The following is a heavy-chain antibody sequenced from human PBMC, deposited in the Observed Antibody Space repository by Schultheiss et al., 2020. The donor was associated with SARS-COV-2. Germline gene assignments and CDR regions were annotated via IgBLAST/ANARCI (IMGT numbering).Heavy chain of an antibody. CDR3: ARFDILTGYQRYYFDY. D-gene: IGHD3-9*01. J-gene: IGHJ4*02. CDR2: ISAYNGNT. CDR1: GYTFTGYY. V-gene: IGHV1-18*04. Sequence: ASVKVSCKASGYTFTGYYMHWVRQAPGQGLEWMGWISAYNGNTNYAQKLQGRVTMTTDTSTSTAYMELRSLRSDDTAVYYCARFDILTGYQRYYFDYWGQGTLVTVSS.